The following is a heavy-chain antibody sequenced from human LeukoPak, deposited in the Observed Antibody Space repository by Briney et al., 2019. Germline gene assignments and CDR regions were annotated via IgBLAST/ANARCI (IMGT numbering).Heavy chain of an antibody. CDR1: GFTFDDYA. CDR3: AKTSYCSSTSCYSESYYFDY. Sequence: PGRSLRLSCAASGFTFDDYAMHWVRQAPGKGLEWVSGISWNSGSIGYADSVKGRFTISRDNSKNTLYLQMNSLRAEDTAVYYCAKTSYCSSTSCYSESYYFDYWGQGTLVTVSS. D-gene: IGHD2-2*01. J-gene: IGHJ4*02. CDR2: ISWNSGSI. V-gene: IGHV3-9*01.